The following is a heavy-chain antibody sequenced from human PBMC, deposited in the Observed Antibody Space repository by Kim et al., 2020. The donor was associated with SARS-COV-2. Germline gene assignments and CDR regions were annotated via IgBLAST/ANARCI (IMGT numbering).Heavy chain of an antibody. D-gene: IGHD1-26*01. CDR1: GGSISSSSYY. V-gene: IGHV4-39*01. J-gene: IGHJ5*02. CDR2: IYYSGST. Sequence: SETLSLTCTVSGGSISSSSYYWGWIRQPPGKGLEWIGSIYYSGSTYYNPSLKSRVTISVDTSKNQFSLKLSSVTAADTAVYYCARTINELSNWFDHWGQGTLVTVSS. CDR3: ARTINELSNWFDH.